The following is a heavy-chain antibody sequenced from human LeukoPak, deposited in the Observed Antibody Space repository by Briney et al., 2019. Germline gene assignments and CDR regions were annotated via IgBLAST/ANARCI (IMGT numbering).Heavy chain of an antibody. D-gene: IGHD3-22*01. J-gene: IGHJ4*02. V-gene: IGHV4-30-2*01. CDR3: ARGDYYDSSGIFDY. CDR1: GGSISSGGYC. CDR2: IYHSGST. Sequence: SETLSLTCAVSGGSISSGGYCWSWIRQPPGKGLEWIGYIYHSGSTYYNPSLKSRVTISVDRSKNQFSLKLSSVTAADTAVYYCARGDYYDSSGIFDYWGQGTLVTVSS.